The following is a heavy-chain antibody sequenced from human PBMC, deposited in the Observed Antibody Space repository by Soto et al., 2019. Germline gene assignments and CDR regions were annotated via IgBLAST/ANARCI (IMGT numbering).Heavy chain of an antibody. CDR1: GGTFSSYT. CDR3: ARDLSYCSGGSCYPFYYFDY. J-gene: IGHJ4*02. Sequence: SVKVSCKASGGTFSSYTISWVRQAPGQGLEWMGRIIPILGIANYAQKFQGRVTITADKSTSTAYMELSSLRSEDTAVYYCARDLSYCSGGSCYPFYYFDYWGQGTLVTVSP. D-gene: IGHD2-15*01. V-gene: IGHV1-69*04. CDR2: IIPILGIA.